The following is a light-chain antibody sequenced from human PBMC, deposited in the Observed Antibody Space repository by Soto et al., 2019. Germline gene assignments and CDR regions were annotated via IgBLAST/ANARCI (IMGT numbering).Light chain of an antibody. Sequence: DIQMTQSPSSLSASVGDRVTITCQASQDISNYLNWYQQKPGKAPKLLIYDASNLEIGVPSRFSGSGSGTDFTFTISSLQPEDIATYYCQQYDNLGGTFGPGIKVDIK. CDR1: QDISNY. J-gene: IGKJ3*01. CDR3: QQYDNLGGT. V-gene: IGKV1-33*01. CDR2: DAS.